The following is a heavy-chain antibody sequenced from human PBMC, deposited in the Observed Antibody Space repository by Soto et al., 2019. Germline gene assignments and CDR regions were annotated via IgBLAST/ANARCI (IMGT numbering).Heavy chain of an antibody. V-gene: IGHV1-18*04. CDR2: ISAYNGNT. J-gene: IGHJ4*02. Sequence: QVQLVQSGAEVKKPGASVKVSCKASGYTFTSYGISWVRQAPGQGLEWMGWISAYNGNTNYAQKLQGRVTMTTDTSTSTAYMELRSLRSDDTAVYYCATRPGYCTNGVCYRGGAFDYWGQGTLVTVSS. CDR1: GYTFTSYG. D-gene: IGHD2-8*01. CDR3: ATRPGYCTNGVCYRGGAFDY.